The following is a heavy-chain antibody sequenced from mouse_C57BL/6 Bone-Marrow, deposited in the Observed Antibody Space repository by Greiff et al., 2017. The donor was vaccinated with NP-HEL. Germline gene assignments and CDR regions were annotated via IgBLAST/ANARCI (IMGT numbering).Heavy chain of an antibody. CDR1: GFNIKDDY. Sequence: VQLQQSGAELVRPGASVKLSCTASGFNIKDDYMHWVKQRPEQGLEWIGWIDPENGDTEYASKFQGKATITADTSSNTACLQLSSLTSEDTAVYYCTTNPYYFDYWGQGTTLTVSS. CDR2: IDPENGDT. V-gene: IGHV14-4*01. J-gene: IGHJ2*01. CDR3: TTNPYYFDY.